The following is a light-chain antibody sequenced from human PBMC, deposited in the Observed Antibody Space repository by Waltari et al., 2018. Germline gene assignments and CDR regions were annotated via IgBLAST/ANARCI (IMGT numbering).Light chain of an antibody. CDR2: DVS. CDR3: CSFAGSYSWV. J-gene: IGLJ3*02. V-gene: IGLV2-11*01. CDR1: NSDVGGYNY. Sequence: QSALTQPRSLSGSPGESVTISCTGTNSDVGGYNYVSWYHQHPGKAPTLMVDDVSKRPSGVPGRFSGSKSGHAASLTSSGLQAEDEADYYCCSFAGSYSWVFGGGTQLTVL.